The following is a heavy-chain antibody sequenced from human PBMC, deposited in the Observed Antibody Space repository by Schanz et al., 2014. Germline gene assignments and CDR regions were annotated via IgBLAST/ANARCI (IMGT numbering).Heavy chain of an antibody. J-gene: IGHJ4*02. CDR2: VSRSTPDI. D-gene: IGHD1-1*01. V-gene: IGHV3-48*01. CDR3: AKIERNED. CDR1: GFSFSSYA. Sequence: EVQLVESGGGLVKPGGSLRLSCAASGFSFSSYAMGWVRQARGKGLEWVSYVSRSTPDIYYADSVKGRFTMSRDNAKNSVFLQMNSLRAEDTAVYFCAKIERNEDWGQGTLVTVSS.